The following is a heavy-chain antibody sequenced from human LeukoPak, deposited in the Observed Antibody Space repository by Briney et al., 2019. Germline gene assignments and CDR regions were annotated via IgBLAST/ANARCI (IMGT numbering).Heavy chain of an antibody. CDR3: AGLVGRYSSGLYYYYFDY. Sequence: PSGTLPLTCTVSGDSINSLDLWSWVRQPPGKGLEWIGEMYLSGTTHSNPSVKSRVTISIDKSKNQFFLNLSSVTAADTAVYYCAGLVGRYSSGLYYYYFDYWGQGTLVTASS. D-gene: IGHD3-22*01. J-gene: IGHJ4*02. CDR2: MYLSGTT. CDR1: GDSINSLDL. V-gene: IGHV4-4*02.